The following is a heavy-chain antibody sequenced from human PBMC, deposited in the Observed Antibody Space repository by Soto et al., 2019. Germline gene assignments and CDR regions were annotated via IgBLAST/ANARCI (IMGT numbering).Heavy chain of an antibody. J-gene: IGHJ2*01. CDR1: GFTFSSYA. D-gene: IGHD2-15*01. CDR3: ANPLRETNAAKWYFDL. CDR2: ISSSGGTT. V-gene: IGHV3-23*01. Sequence: EVQLLESGGGLVQPGGSLRLSCAGSGFTFSSYAMTWVRQAPGKGLEWVSGISSSGGTTYYADSVKGRFTVSRDNPKNTLYLQMNSLRAEATAVHYCANPLRETNAAKWYFDLWGRGTLVTVSS.